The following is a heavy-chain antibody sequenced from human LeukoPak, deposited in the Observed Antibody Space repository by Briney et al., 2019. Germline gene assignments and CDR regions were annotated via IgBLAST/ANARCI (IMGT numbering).Heavy chain of an antibody. D-gene: IGHD6-13*01. CDR3: ARERLAAAGTWVFYYFDY. Sequence: PGGSLRLSCAASGFTFSSYAMSWVRQAPGKGLEWVSAISGSGGSTYYADSVKGRFTISRDNSKNTLYLQMNSLRAEDTAVYYCARERLAAAGTWVFYYFDYWGQGTLVTVSS. CDR1: GFTFSSYA. CDR2: ISGSGGST. V-gene: IGHV3-23*01. J-gene: IGHJ4*02.